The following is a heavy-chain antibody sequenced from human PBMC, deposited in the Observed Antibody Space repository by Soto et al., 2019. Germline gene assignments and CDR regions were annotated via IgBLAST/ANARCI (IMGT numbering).Heavy chain of an antibody. V-gene: IGHV1-69*04. J-gene: IGHJ5*02. CDR1: GGTFSTYT. Sequence: SVKVSCKASGGTFSTYTITWVRQAPGQGLEWMGRIIPIIGIINYAQKFQGRVTITADKFTGTAYMELTRLRSDDTAVYYCAGDPDSHYNDSHASTYPRGQGTLVTVSS. CDR3: AGDPDSHYNDSHASTYP. CDR2: IIPIIGII. D-gene: IGHD3-22*01.